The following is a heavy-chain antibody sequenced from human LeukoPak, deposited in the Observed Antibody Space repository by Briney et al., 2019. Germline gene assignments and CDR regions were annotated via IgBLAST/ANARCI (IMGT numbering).Heavy chain of an antibody. CDR1: GFTFSSYT. V-gene: IGHV3-21*01. CDR3: ARGGGYCGGDCYGIDY. D-gene: IGHD2-21*01. CDR2: ISSSSSYI. Sequence: GGSLRLSCAASGFTFSSYTMKWVRQAPGKGLGWVSSISSSSSYIYYVDSVQGRFTISRDDAKNSLHLQMNSLRAEDTAVYYCARGGGYCGGDCYGIDYWGQGTLVTVSS. J-gene: IGHJ4*02.